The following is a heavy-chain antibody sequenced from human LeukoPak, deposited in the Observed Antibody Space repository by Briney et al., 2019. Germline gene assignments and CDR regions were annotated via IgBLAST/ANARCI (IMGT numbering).Heavy chain of an antibody. J-gene: IGHJ5*02. CDR1: GYTFTSYA. V-gene: IGHV1-3*01. CDR2: INAGNGNT. CDR3: ARAPLVRWLSTNWFDP. D-gene: IGHD4-23*01. Sequence: ASVKVSCKASGYTFTSYAMHWVRQAPGQRLEWMGWINAGNGNTKYSQKFQGRVTITRDTSASTAYMELSSLRSEDTAVYYCARAPLVRWLSTNWFDPWGQGTLVTVSS.